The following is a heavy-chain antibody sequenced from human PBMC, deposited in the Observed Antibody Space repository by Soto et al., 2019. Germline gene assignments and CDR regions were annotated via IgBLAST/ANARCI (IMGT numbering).Heavy chain of an antibody. Sequence: TVKAACKGSGRNFSSYTISWVRQAPGQGLEWMGRIIPILGIANYAQKFQGRVTVTADKSTSTTYMELRSLRSEDTAVYYCARDRALTTQGTLLDYWGQGTLVTVSS. CDR2: IIPILGIA. V-gene: IGHV1-69*04. J-gene: IGHJ4*02. CDR3: ARDRALTTQGTLLDY. D-gene: IGHD4-4*01. CDR1: GRNFSSYT.